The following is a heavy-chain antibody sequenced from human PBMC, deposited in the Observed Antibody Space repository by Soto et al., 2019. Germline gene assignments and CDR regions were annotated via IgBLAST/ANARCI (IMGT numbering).Heavy chain of an antibody. J-gene: IGHJ3*02. CDR2: MSYDGDSE. CDR1: GFVFGRYI. D-gene: IGHD3-16*01. CDR3: ARDLSSSSDYVGGADPVSAFDI. V-gene: IGHV3-30-3*01. Sequence: QVQLVESGGGVVQPGGSLRLSCEASGFVFGRYILHWVRQAPGTGLAWVAAMSYDGDSEFYEDSVRGRFTISRDNSKSTLYLQMNSLRLEDTAVYYCARDLSSSSDYVGGADPVSAFDIWGPRTMVTVSS.